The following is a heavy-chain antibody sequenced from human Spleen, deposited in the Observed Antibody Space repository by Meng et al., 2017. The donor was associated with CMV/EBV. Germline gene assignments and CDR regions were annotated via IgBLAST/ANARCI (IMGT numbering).Heavy chain of an antibody. J-gene: IGHJ4*02. CDR2: IHSGGST. V-gene: IGHV3-53*01. D-gene: IGHD2-2*01. CDR3: ARARDDCSSTSCYLGAGDFDY. CDR1: GFIVSNNY. Sequence: GGSLRLSCAASGFIVSNNYMSWVRQAPGKGLEWVSIIHSGGSTYYADSVKGRCTISRDNSKNTLHLQMNNLRAEDTAVYYCARARDDCSSTSCYLGAGDFDYWGQGTLVTVSS.